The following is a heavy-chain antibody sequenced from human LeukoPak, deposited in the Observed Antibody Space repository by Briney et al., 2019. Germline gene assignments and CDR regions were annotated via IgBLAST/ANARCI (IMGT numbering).Heavy chain of an antibody. D-gene: IGHD6-13*01. Sequence: SETLSLTCTVSGGSISSGSYYWSWIRQPAGKGLEWIGRIYTSGSTNYNPSLKSRVTISVDTSKNQFSLKLSSVTAADTAVYYCAREYSSSWNYYYYYMDVWGKGTTVTISS. V-gene: IGHV4-61*02. CDR2: IYTSGST. CDR1: GGSISSGSYY. J-gene: IGHJ6*03. CDR3: AREYSSSWNYYYYYMDV.